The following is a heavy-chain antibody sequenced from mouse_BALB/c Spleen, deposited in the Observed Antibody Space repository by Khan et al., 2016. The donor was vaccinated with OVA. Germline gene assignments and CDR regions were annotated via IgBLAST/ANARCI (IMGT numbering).Heavy chain of an antibody. Sequence: QVQLQQSGAELVRPGTSVKMSCKAAGYTFTKYWIGWVKQRPGHGLEWIGDIYPGSGNTNYNERFKGRATLTADTSSSTAYMHLSSLTSADSAIYYCARPYYYGSSYDTMDAWGQGTSVTVSS. CDR3: ARPYYYGSSYDTMDA. CDR1: GYTFTKYW. CDR2: IYPGSGNT. J-gene: IGHJ4*01. V-gene: IGHV1-63*02. D-gene: IGHD1-1*01.